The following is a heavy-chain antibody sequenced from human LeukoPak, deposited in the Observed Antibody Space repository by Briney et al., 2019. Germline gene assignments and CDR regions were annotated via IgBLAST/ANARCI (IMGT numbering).Heavy chain of an antibody. J-gene: IGHJ4*02. D-gene: IGHD3-3*01. CDR1: GGSISSYY. V-gene: IGHV4-59*01. Sequence: SETLSLTCTVSGGSISSYYWSWIRQPPGKGLEWIGYIYYSGSTNYNPSLKSRATISVDTSKNQFSLKLSSVTAADTAVYYCARVGTYYDFWSGIREYYFDYWGQGTLVTVSS. CDR3: ARVGTYYDFWSGIREYYFDY. CDR2: IYYSGST.